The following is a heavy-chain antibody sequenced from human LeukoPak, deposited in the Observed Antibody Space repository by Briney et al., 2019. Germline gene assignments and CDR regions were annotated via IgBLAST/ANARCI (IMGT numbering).Heavy chain of an antibody. D-gene: IGHD1-26*01. CDR3: AKDLGSGSYQPSDY. Sequence: GASVKVSCKTSGYTFTGYYMHWVRQAPGQGLERMGWIDPNSGGTNYAQRFQGRVTMTRDTSISTVYMELSSLRSDDTAVYYCAKDLGSGSYQPSDYWGQGTLVTVSS. V-gene: IGHV1-2*02. CDR1: GYTFTGYY. CDR2: IDPNSGGT. J-gene: IGHJ4*02.